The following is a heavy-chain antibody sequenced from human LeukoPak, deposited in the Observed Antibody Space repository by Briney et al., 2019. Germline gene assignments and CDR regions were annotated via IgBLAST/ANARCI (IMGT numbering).Heavy chain of an antibody. CDR1: GFTVSSNY. CDR3: ARVRGSPYYYYYMDV. Sequence: GGSLRLSCAASGFTVSSNYMSWVRQAPGKGLEWVSVIYSGGSTYYADSVKGRFTISRDSSKNTLYLQMNSLRAEDTAVYYCARVRGSPYYYYYMDVWGKGTTVTVSS. CDR2: IYSGGST. D-gene: IGHD3-10*01. V-gene: IGHV3-53*01. J-gene: IGHJ6*03.